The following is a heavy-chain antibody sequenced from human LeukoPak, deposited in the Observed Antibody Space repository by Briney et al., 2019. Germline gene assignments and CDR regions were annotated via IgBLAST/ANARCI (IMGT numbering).Heavy chain of an antibody. D-gene: IGHD6-19*01. V-gene: IGHV4-34*01. Sequence: SETLSLTCAVYGGSFSGYYWSWIRQPPGKGLEWIGEINHSGSTNYNPSLKSRLTISIDTSKNQFSLKLTSVTAADTAVYYCARHESYRVPVAGTSYSYPMDVWGQGATVTVSS. J-gene: IGHJ6*02. CDR3: ARHESYRVPVAGTSYSYPMDV. CDR1: GGSFSGYY. CDR2: INHSGST.